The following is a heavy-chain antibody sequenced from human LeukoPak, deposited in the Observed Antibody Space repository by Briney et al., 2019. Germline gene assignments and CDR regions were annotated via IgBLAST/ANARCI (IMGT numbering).Heavy chain of an antibody. D-gene: IGHD3-10*01. CDR3: AGGGPLWFGEQENWFDP. V-gene: IGHV4-59*08. J-gene: IGHJ5*02. CDR2: IYYSGRT. CDR1: GGSISSYY. Sequence: PSETLSLTCSVSGGSISSYYWSWIRQPPGKGLEWIGYIYYSGRTNYNPSLKSRVTISVDTSKNQFSLKLSSVTAADTAVYYCAGGGPLWFGEQENWFDPWGQGTLVTVSS.